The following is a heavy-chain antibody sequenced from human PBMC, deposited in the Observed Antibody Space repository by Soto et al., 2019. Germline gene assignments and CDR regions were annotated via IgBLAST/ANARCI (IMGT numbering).Heavy chain of an antibody. CDR2: IYYSGST. Sequence: SETLSLTCTVSGGSISSGGYYWSWIRQHPGKGLEWIGYIYYSGSTYYNPSLKSRVTISVDTSKNQFSLKLSSVTAADTAVYYYARDQYYYDSSGYILGAFDIWGQGTMVTVSS. D-gene: IGHD3-22*01. J-gene: IGHJ3*02. CDR3: ARDQYYYDSSGYILGAFDI. CDR1: GGSISSGGYY. V-gene: IGHV4-31*03.